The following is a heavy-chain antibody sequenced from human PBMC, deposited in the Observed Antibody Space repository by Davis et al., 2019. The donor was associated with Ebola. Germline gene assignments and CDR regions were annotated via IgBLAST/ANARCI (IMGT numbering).Heavy chain of an antibody. CDR1: GGSISTHY. J-gene: IGHJ6*03. CDR3: ARANHANIYYYYMDV. Sequence: SETLSLTCTVSGGSISTHYWSWIRQPPGKGLEWIGYIYYSGSTTYNPSLRSRATISFDTSKNQFSLKLDSVTAADTAIYYCARANHANIYYYYMDVWGKGTTVTVSS. V-gene: IGHV4-59*08. CDR2: IYYSGST. D-gene: IGHD1-14*01.